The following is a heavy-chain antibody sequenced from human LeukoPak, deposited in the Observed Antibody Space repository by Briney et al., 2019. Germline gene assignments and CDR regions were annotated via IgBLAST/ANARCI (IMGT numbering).Heavy chain of an antibody. CDR1: GFIFSNYA. D-gene: IGHD4-17*01. V-gene: IGHV3-30*04. CDR3: ARDTHSYGDYVSSNFDY. CDR2: VLYDGETK. Sequence: PGGSLRLSCAASGFIFSNYALHWVRQAPGKGLEWVAVVLYDGETKYYADSVKGRFTISRDNAKNSLYLQMNSLRAEDTAVYYCARDTHSYGDYVSSNFDYWGQGTLVTVSS. J-gene: IGHJ4*02.